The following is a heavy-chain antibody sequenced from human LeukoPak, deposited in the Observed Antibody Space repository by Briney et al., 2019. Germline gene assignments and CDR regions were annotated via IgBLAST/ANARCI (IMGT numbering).Heavy chain of an antibody. D-gene: IGHD6-19*01. CDR1: GFTFSNYD. CDR2: IWYDGSNK. Sequence: GRSLRLSCAASGFTFSNYDMHWVRQAPGKGLEWVAVIWYDGSNKYYADSVKGRFTISRDNSKNTLYLQMNSLRAEDTAVYCARITVAGSGRPYFDYWGQGTLVTVSS. CDR3: ARITVAGSGRPYFDY. V-gene: IGHV3-33*01. J-gene: IGHJ4*02.